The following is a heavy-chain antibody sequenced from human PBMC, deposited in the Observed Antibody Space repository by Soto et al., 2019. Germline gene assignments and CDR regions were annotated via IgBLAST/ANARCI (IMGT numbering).Heavy chain of an antibody. V-gene: IGHV3-64*01. CDR2: ISSNGGST. CDR1: GFTFSSYA. CDR3: ATLWFGETPPSYMDV. J-gene: IGHJ6*03. Sequence: PGGSLRLSCAASGFTFSSYAMHWVRQAPGKGLEYVSAISSNGGSTYYANSVKGRFTISRDNSKNTLYLQMGSLRAEDMAVYYCATLWFGETPPSYMDVWGKGTTVTVSS. D-gene: IGHD3-10*01.